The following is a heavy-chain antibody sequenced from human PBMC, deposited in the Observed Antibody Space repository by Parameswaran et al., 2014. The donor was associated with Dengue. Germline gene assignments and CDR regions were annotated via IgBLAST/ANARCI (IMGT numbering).Heavy chain of an antibody. D-gene: IGHD3-3*01. CDR2: ISSSGSTI. CDR3: ARDTPYDFWSGSTFIDY. Sequence: VRQAPGKGLEWVSYISSSGSTIYYADSVKGRFTISRDNAKNSLYLQMNSLRAEDTAVYYCARDTPYDFWSGSTFIDYWGQGTLVTVSS. J-gene: IGHJ4*02. V-gene: IGHV3-48*03.